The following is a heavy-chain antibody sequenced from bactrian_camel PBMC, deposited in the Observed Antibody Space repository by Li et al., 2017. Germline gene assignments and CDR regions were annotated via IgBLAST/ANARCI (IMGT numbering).Heavy chain of an antibody. J-gene: IGHJ4*01. CDR1: GYTYCSIC. CDR3: AADGLKRTSCRLDSPTYIDGYGH. D-gene: IGHD5*01. V-gene: IGHV3S40*01. CDR2: IYIAFRPDDQRI. Sequence: VQLVESGGGSVQPGGSLRLSCAASGYTYCSICMGWFRQAPGKEREAVANIYIAFRPDDQRIYYADSVKGRFTISTDNTKDTVFLQMNSLQPEDTATYHCAADGLKRTSCRLDSPTYIDGYGHWGQGTQVTVS.